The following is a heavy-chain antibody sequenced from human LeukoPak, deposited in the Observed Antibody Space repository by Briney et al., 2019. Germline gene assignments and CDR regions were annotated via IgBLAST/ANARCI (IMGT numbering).Heavy chain of an antibody. Sequence: GGSLRLSCAASGFTFSSYSMNWVRQAPGKGLEWVSSISSSSSYTNYADSVKGRFTISRDNAKNSLYLQVNSLRAEDTAVYYCARGRRRDSSGYYTSWGQGTLVTVSS. CDR3: ARGRRRDSSGYYTS. V-gene: IGHV3-21*04. D-gene: IGHD3-22*01. CDR1: GFTFSSYS. CDR2: ISSSSSYT. J-gene: IGHJ5*02.